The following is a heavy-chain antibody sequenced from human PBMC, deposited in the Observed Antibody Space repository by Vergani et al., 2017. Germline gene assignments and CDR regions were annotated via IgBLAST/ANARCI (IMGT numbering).Heavy chain of an antibody. Sequence: QVKRAQSGGEGKKKGVEGKGEGKVERGTDRQSWSRGGRKAQGQGREWMGGINPIFGTANYAQKFQGRVTITADESTSTAYMELSSLRSEDTAVYYCARDDSSSWYGNYYYYYGMDVWGQGTTVTVSS. CDR3: ARDDSSSWYGNYYYYYGMDV. J-gene: IGHJ6*02. CDR1: RGTDRQSW. V-gene: IGHV1-69*01. CDR2: INPIFGTA. D-gene: IGHD6-13*01.